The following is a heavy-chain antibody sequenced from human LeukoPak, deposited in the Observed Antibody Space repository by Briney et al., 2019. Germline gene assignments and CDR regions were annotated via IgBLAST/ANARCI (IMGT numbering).Heavy chain of an antibody. D-gene: IGHD3-3*01. CDR2: ISGSGGST. J-gene: IGHJ4*02. Sequence: GGSLRLSCAASGFTFSSYAMSWVRQAPGKGLEWVSAISGSGGSTYYADSVKGRFTISRDNSKNTLYLQMNSLRAEDTAVYYCAKDHEITIFGVVIPYFDYWGQGTLVTVSS. V-gene: IGHV3-23*01. CDR1: GFTFSSYA. CDR3: AKDHEITIFGVVIPYFDY.